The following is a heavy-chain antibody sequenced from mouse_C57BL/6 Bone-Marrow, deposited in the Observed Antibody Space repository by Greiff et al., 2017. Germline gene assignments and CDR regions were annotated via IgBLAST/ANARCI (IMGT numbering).Heavy chain of an antibody. CDR2: IYPGSGST. V-gene: IGHV1-55*01. Sequence: VQLQQPGAELVKPGASVKMSCKASGYTFTSYWITWVKQRPGQGLEWIGDIYPGSGSTNYNEKFKSKATLTVDTSSSTAYMQLSSLTSEDSAVYYCARKKARPYYSNPDYWGQGTTLTVSS. CDR1: GYTFTSYW. CDR3: ARKKARPYYSNPDY. D-gene: IGHD2-5*01. J-gene: IGHJ2*01.